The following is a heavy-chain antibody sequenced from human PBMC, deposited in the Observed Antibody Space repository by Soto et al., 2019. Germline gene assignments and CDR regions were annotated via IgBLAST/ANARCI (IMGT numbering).Heavy chain of an antibody. J-gene: IGHJ4*02. CDR3: ARGQLRGPIDY. CDR1: GGSFSGYY. D-gene: IGHD1-1*01. V-gene: IGHV4-34*01. Sequence: SETLSLTCAVYGGSFSGYYWSWIRQPPGKGLEWIGEINHSGSTNYNPSLKSRVTISVDTSKNQFSLKLSSVTAADTAVYYCARGQLRGPIDYWGQGTLVTVSS. CDR2: INHSGST.